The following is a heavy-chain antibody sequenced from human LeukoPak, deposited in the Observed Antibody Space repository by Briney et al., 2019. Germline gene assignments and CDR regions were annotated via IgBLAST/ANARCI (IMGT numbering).Heavy chain of an antibody. J-gene: IGHJ5*02. Sequence: ASVKVSCKASGYTFTSYGISWVRQAPGQGLEWMGWISAYNGNTNYAQKLQGRVTMTTDTSTSTAYMELRSLRSDDTAVYYCARNQASGPSRRDWSDPWGQGTLVTVSS. CDR1: GYTFTSYG. D-gene: IGHD1-14*01. CDR3: ARNQASGPSRRDWSDP. CDR2: ISAYNGNT. V-gene: IGHV1-18*01.